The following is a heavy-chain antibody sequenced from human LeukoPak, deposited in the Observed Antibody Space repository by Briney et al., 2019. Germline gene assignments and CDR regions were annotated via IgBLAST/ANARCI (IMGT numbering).Heavy chain of an antibody. J-gene: IGHJ4*02. Sequence: SETLSLTCTVSGVSISSSNSYWGWIRQPPGKGLEWIGSIYYTGNTYYNASLKSRVTISIDTSKDQISLRLTSVTATDTAMYYCARQTGSGLFTLPGGQGTLVTVSS. D-gene: IGHD3/OR15-3a*01. CDR2: IYYTGNT. V-gene: IGHV4-39*01. CDR1: GVSISSSNSY. CDR3: ARQTGSGLFTLP.